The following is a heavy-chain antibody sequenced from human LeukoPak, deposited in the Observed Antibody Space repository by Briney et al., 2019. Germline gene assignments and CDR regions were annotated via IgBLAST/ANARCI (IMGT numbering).Heavy chain of an antibody. V-gene: IGHV3-23*01. D-gene: IGHD6-25*01. J-gene: IGHJ4*02. CDR3: AKMSRGYTSGSVGY. CDR1: GFTFSSYA. Sequence: GGSLRLSCAASGFTFSSYAMSWVRQAPGKGLEWVSTISDSGATTYYADSVKGRFTISRDNSKNTLYLQMNSLRAEDTAVYYCAKMSRGYTSGSVGYWGQGTLVTVSS. CDR2: ISDSGATT.